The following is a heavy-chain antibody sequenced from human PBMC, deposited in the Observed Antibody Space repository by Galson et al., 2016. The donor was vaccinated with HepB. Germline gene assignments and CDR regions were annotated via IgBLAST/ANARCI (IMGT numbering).Heavy chain of an antibody. D-gene: IGHD3-22*01. CDR3: SRMRSSESSGYFDN. CDR1: GGSITNGGYY. J-gene: IGHJ5*02. V-gene: IGHV4-31*03. CDR2: IYFSGST. Sequence: TLSLTCTVSGGSITNGGYYWTWIRQHPGQGLEWIGKIYFSGSTSYTPSLKSRITILADTSKNHVSMHLRSVTAADTAVYYCSRMRSSESSGYFDNWGQGALVTVSS.